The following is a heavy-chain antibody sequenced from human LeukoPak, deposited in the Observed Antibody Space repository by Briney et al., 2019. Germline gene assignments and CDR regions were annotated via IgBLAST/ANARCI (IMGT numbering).Heavy chain of an antibody. Sequence: KPSETLSLTCAVYGGSFSGYYWSWTRQPPGKGLEWIGEINHSGSTNYNPSLKSRVTISVDTSKNQFSLKLSSVTAADTAVYYCARGRNWGSRTRKAVYYFDYWGQGTLVTVSS. V-gene: IGHV4-34*01. CDR1: GGSFSGYY. D-gene: IGHD7-27*01. CDR3: ARGRNWGSRTRKAVYYFDY. J-gene: IGHJ4*02. CDR2: INHSGST.